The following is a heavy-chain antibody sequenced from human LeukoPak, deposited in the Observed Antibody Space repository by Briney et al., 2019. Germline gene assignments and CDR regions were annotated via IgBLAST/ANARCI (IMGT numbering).Heavy chain of an antibody. CDR3: ARTAFSMVRGVVPFDY. D-gene: IGHD3-10*01. CDR1: RFTCYTYR. CDR2: ISISSSTI. Sequence: AGGSLRLSSAASRFTCYTYRMIWVPPGPGHGLEGGSYISISSSTIYYADSVKVPFTIYRDNAKTSLYLQMKRLSDEATDLCSFARTAFSMVRGVVPFDYWGQGKLVTVSS. J-gene: IGHJ4*02. V-gene: IGHV3-48*02.